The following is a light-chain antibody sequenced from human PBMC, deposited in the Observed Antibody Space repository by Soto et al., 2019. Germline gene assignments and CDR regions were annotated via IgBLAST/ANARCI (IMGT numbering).Light chain of an antibody. V-gene: IGKV1-39*01. CDR3: QQSYSTPPIT. Sequence: DIQITQSPSSLSASVGDRVTITCRASQGISNYLNWYQQKPGKAPKILIYASSLQSGVPSRFSGSGSGTDFTLTISSLQPEDFATYYCQQSYSTPPITFGQGTRLEIK. CDR2: AS. J-gene: IGKJ5*01. CDR1: QGISNY.